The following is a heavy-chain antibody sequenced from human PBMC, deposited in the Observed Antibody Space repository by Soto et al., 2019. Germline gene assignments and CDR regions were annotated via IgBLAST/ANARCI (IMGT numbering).Heavy chain of an antibody. V-gene: IGHV3-13*01. CDR3: ARGGDRFDGMDV. CDR1: GFGFNGYD. Sequence: EVQLVESGGGLVQPGGSLRLSCAASGFGFNGYDMHWVRQAPGKNLEWVAAISTAGDTYYLGSVNGRFTISREDAKNSLSLQMNSLRVGDTAVYYCARGGDRFDGMDVWGQGTTVTVSS. CDR2: ISTAGDT. D-gene: IGHD3-16*01. J-gene: IGHJ6*02.